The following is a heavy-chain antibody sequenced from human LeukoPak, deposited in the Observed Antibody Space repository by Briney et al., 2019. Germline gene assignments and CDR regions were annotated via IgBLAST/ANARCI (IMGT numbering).Heavy chain of an antibody. CDR1: GWTFSSYA. V-gene: IGHV3-30*04. J-gene: IGHJ4*02. CDR2: ISYDGSNK. D-gene: IGHD6-13*01. CDR3: ARGGDSSSWYFDF. Sequence: GGSLRLSCAVSGWTFSSYAMHWVRQAPGKGLEWVGVISYDGSNKYYADSVKGRFTISRDNYKRTLHMQMNSLRADDTAVYYCARGGDSSSWYFDFWGQGTLVTVSS.